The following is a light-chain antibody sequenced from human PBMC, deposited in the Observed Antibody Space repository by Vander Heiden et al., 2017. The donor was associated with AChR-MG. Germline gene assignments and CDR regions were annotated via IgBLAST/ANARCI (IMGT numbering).Light chain of an antibody. CDR1: AVPEQY. J-gene: IGLJ3*02. CDR3: QSADTDGSLWV. CDR2: IDN. V-gene: IGLV3-25*03. Sequence: SPGQKARITCSGDAVPEQYVYWYQQKPGQAPVLIISIDNKRPAGIPERFSGSRAGTTATLTISGAQAEDEADYYCQSADTDGSLWVFGGGTKLAVL.